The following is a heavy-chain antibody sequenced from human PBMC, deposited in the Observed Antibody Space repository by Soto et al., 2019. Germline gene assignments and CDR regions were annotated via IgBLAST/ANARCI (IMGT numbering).Heavy chain of an antibody. Sequence: PSQTLSLTCAISGDSVSSNSAAWNWIRQSPSRGLEWLGRTYYRSKWYNDYAVSVKSRITINPDTSKNQFSLQLNSVTPEDTAVYYCARDIVVPAAIVYYGMDVWGQGTKVTVSS. CDR1: GDSVSSNSAA. D-gene: IGHD2-2*01. J-gene: IGHJ6*02. CDR2: TYYRSKWYN. V-gene: IGHV6-1*01. CDR3: ARDIVVPAAIVYYGMDV.